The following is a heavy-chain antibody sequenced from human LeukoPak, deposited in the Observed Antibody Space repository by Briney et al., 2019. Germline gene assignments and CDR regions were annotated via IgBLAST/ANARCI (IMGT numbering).Heavy chain of an antibody. Sequence: GGSLRLSCTASGFTFGDYAMSWVRQAPGKGLEWVGFIRGKAYGGTTEYAASVKGRFTISRDDSKSIAYLQMNSLKTEDTAVYYCTRAGWSYDFWSSHDYWGQGTLVTVSS. CDR1: GFTFGDYA. D-gene: IGHD3-3*01. CDR3: TRAGWSYDFWSSHDY. J-gene: IGHJ4*02. V-gene: IGHV3-49*04. CDR2: IRGKAYGGTT.